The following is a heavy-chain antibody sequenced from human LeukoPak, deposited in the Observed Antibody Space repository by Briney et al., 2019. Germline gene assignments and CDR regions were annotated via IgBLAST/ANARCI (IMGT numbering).Heavy chain of an antibody. V-gene: IGHV3-48*01. CDR3: ATESGTYSGTCFDY. CDR2: ISSSGNTI. CDR1: GFTFSNYN. Sequence: PGGSLRLSCAASGFTFSNYNMNWVRQAPGKGLEWVSYISSSGNTIYYADSVKGRFTISRDNAKNSLYLQTNSLRAEDTAVYYCATESGTYSGTCFDYWGQGTLVTVSS. J-gene: IGHJ4*02. D-gene: IGHD1-26*01.